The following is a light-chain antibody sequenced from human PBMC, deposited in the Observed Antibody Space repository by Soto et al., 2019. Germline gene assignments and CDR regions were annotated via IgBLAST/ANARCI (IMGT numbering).Light chain of an antibody. CDR1: SSDVCGYNY. Sequence: QSVLTQPPSASGSPGQSVTISCTGTSSDVCGYNYVSWYQQHPGKAPKVMIFEVSKRPSGVPDRFSGSKSGNTASLTVSGLQAEDEADYYCSSYAGSDSPYVFGTGTKLTVL. CDR2: EVS. CDR3: SSYAGSDSPYV. J-gene: IGLJ1*01. V-gene: IGLV2-8*01.